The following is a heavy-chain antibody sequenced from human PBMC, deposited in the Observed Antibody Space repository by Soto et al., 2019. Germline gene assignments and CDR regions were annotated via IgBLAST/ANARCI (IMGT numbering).Heavy chain of an antibody. J-gene: IGHJ4*02. CDR2: ISYDGSNK. D-gene: IGHD1-1*01. CDR3: ARVPGRTKDY. V-gene: IGHV3-30-3*01. CDR1: GFTFSSYA. Sequence: GGSLRLSCAASGFTFSSYAMHWVRQAPGKGLEWVAVISYDGSNKYYADSVKGRFTISRDNSKNTLYLQMNSLRAEDTAVYYCARVPGRTKDYWGQGTLVTVSS.